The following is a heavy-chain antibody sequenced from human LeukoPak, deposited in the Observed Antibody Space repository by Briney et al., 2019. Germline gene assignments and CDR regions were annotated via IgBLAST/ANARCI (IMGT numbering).Heavy chain of an antibody. CDR3: ARDVGIRYFDY. CDR1: GFTFSTYG. D-gene: IGHD7-27*01. V-gene: IGHV3-33*01. CDR2: IWYDGSNK. J-gene: IGHJ4*02. Sequence: TGGSLRLSCAASGFTFSTYGMHWVRQAPGKGLEWVAVIWYDGSNKYYADSVKGRFTISRDDSKNTLYLQMNSLRAEDTAAYYCARDVGIRYFDYWGQGTLVTVSS.